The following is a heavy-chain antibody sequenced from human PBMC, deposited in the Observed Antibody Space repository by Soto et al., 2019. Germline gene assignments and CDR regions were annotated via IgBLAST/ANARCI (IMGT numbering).Heavy chain of an antibody. CDR3: ARELGILYSSGWYPFDY. D-gene: IGHD6-19*01. J-gene: IGHJ4*02. V-gene: IGHV1-2*04. CDR2: INPNSGGT. CDR1: GYTLTGYY. Sequence: GASVKVSCKASGYTLTGYYMHWVRQAPGQGLEWMGWINPNSGGTNYAQKFQGWVTMTRDTSISTAYMELSRLRSDDTSVYYCARELGILYSSGWYPFDYWGQGTLVTVSS.